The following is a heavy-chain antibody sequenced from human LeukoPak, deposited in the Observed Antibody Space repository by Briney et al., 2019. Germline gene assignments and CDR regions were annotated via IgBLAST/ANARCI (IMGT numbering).Heavy chain of an antibody. Sequence: GESLKISRKGSGYSFTSYWIAWVRQMPGKGLEWMGILYPGDSDTRYSPSFQGQVTISADKSISTAYLQWSSLKASDTAMYYCARHPRIQLWLRDLGQRTFDPWGQGTLVTVSS. D-gene: IGHD5-18*01. CDR2: LYPGDSDT. CDR3: ARHPRIQLWLRDLGQRTFDP. V-gene: IGHV5-51*01. CDR1: GYSFTSYW. J-gene: IGHJ5*02.